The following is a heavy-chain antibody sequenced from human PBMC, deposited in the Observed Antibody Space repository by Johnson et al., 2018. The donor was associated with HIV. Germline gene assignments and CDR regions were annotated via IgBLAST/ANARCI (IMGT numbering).Heavy chain of an antibody. CDR2: ITYDGRNK. CDR3: ARELGSGWGETADAFDI. Sequence: QVQLVESGGGVMQPGKSLRLSCEASGFTFRSYAMHWVRQAPGKGLEWVAVITYDGRNKYYADSVKGRFIIFRDNSKNLTNLQMNGLSDEDTAVYYCARELGSGWGETADAFDIWGQGTMVTVSS. D-gene: IGHD6-19*01. V-gene: IGHV3-30*04. CDR1: GFTFRSYA. J-gene: IGHJ3*02.